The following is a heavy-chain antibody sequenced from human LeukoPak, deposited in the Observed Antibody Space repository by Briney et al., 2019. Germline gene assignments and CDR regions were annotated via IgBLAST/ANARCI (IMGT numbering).Heavy chain of an antibody. D-gene: IGHD3-10*01. V-gene: IGHV3-74*01. CDR3: ARDYYGSYNWFDP. CDR2: INTDGSST. Sequence: PGGSQRLSCAASGFTFSSYWMHWVRQAPGKGLVWVSRINTDGSSTSYADSVKGRFTISRDNAKNTLYLQMNSLRAEDTAVYYCARDYYGSYNWFDPWGQGTLVTVSS. CDR1: GFTFSSYW. J-gene: IGHJ5*02.